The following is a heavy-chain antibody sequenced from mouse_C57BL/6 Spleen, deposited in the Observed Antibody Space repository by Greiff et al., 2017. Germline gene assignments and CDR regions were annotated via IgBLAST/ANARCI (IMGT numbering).Heavy chain of an antibody. V-gene: IGHV1-18*01. Sequence: EVKLLESGPELVKPGASVKIPCKASGYTFTDYNMDWVKQSHGKSLEWIGDINPNNGGTIYNQKFKGKATLTVDKSSSTAYMELRGLTSEDTAVYYCARDYGSRYAMDYWGQGTSVTVSS. CDR3: ARDYGSRYAMDY. CDR2: INPNNGGT. CDR1: GYTFTDYN. J-gene: IGHJ4*01. D-gene: IGHD1-1*01.